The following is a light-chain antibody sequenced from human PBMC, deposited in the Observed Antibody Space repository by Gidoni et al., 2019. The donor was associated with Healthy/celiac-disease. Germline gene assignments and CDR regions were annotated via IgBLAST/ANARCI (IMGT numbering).Light chain of an antibody. Sequence: DIQMTQTPFSLSASVGDWVTITCRASQGIDTFLNWYQQKPGTAPRLLIYGASNLQSGVPSRFSGSGSGTHFTLTIRGLQFEDSATYYCQQSYNSPYTFGQXTQVEIK. J-gene: IGKJ2*01. CDR2: GAS. V-gene: IGKV1-39*01. CDR1: QGIDTF. CDR3: QQSYNSPYT.